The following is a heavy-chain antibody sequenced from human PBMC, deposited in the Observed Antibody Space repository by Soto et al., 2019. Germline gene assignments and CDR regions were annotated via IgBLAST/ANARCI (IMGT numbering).Heavy chain of an antibody. Sequence: QVQLVQSGAEVKKPGSSVKVSCKASGGTFTNYAISWVRQAPGQGLEWMGAIIPIFGIANYAQRFQGKVTITADDSTSTTYMELSSLRSEDTAVYFCARDAVDSDLVTYFDHWGQGTLVTVSS. CDR1: GGTFTNYA. D-gene: IGHD5-18*01. J-gene: IGHJ4*02. CDR3: ARDAVDSDLVTYFDH. CDR2: IIPIFGIA. V-gene: IGHV1-69*12.